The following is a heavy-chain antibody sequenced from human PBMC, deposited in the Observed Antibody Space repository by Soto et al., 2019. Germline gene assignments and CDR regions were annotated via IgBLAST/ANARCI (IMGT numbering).Heavy chain of an antibody. CDR2: IDPSDSYT. Sequence: PGDSLKISCKGSGYSFTSYWISWVRQMPGKGLEWMGRIDPSDSYTNYSPSFQGHVTISADKSISTAYLQWSSLKASDTAMYYCASSAVAGSHDAFDIWGQGTMVTVSS. J-gene: IGHJ3*02. CDR1: GYSFTSYW. V-gene: IGHV5-10-1*01. D-gene: IGHD6-19*01. CDR3: ASSAVAGSHDAFDI.